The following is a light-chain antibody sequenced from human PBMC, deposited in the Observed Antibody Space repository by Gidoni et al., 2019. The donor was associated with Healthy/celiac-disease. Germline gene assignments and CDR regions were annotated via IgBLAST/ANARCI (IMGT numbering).Light chain of an antibody. J-gene: IGKJ1*01. CDR3: QQYYSYPRT. Sequence: AIRMTQSPSSLSASTGDRVTITCRASQGISSYLAWYQQKPGKAPKLLIYAASTLQSGVPSRFSGSGSGTDFTLTSSCLQSEDFATYDCQQYYSYPRTFXQXTKVEIK. CDR1: QGISSY. CDR2: AAS. V-gene: IGKV1-8*01.